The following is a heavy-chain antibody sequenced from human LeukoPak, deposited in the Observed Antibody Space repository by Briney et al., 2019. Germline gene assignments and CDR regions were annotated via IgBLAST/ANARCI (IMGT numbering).Heavy chain of an antibody. CDR3: ARGLRAVRGGYYFDY. J-gene: IGHJ4*02. V-gene: IGHV1-8*03. Sequence: ASVKVSCKASGYTFTSYDINWVGQAPGQGLEWMGWMNPKSGNTGYAQKFQGRVTITRNTPISTAYMELSSLRSEDTAVYYCARGLRAVRGGYYFDYWGQGTLVTVSS. D-gene: IGHD3-10*01. CDR2: MNPKSGNT. CDR1: GYTFTSYD.